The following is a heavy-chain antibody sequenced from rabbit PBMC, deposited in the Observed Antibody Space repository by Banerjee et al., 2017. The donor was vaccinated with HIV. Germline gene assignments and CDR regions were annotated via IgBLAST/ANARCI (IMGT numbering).Heavy chain of an antibody. J-gene: IGHJ4*01. V-gene: IGHV1S45*01. CDR1: GFSFSSSYW. Sequence: QEQLVESGGGLVQPEGSLTLTCTASGFSFSSSYWICWVRQAPGKGLELIACIGTGSGSTYYASWAKGRFTISKTSPTTVTLQMTSLTAADTATYFCARDLTDSVNLWGPGTLVTVS. D-gene: IGHD1-1*01. CDR2: IGTGSGST. CDR3: ARDLTDSVNL.